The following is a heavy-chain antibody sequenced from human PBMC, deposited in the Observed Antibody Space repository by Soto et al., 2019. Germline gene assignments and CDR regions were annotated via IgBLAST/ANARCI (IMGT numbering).Heavy chain of an antibody. J-gene: IGHJ6*02. V-gene: IGHV1-46*01. CDR1: GYTFTSYY. CDR3: AREYYYDSSGYLVYYSYGMDV. CDR2: INPSGGST. Sequence: ASVKVSCKASGYTFTSYYMHWVRQAPGQGLEWMGIINPSGGSTSYAQKLQGRVTMTRDTSTSTVYMELSSLRSEDTAVYYCAREYYYDSSGYLVYYSYGMDVWGQGTTVTVSS. D-gene: IGHD3-22*01.